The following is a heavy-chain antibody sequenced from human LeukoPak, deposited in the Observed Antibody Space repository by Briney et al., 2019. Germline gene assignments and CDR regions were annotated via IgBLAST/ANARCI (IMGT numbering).Heavy chain of an antibody. CDR1: GYSFTSYW. J-gene: IGHJ6*03. Sequence: GESLKISCKGSGYSFTSYWIGWVRQMPGKGLEWMGITYPGDSDTRYSPSFQGQVTISADKSISTAYLQWSSLKASDTAMYYCARHVTSSWGYYYYMDVWGKGTTVTVSS. D-gene: IGHD6-13*01. CDR3: ARHVTSSWGYYYYMDV. V-gene: IGHV5-51*01. CDR2: TYPGDSDT.